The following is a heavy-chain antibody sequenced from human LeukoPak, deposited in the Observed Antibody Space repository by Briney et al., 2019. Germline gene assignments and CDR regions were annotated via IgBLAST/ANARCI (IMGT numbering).Heavy chain of an antibody. D-gene: IGHD1-26*01. CDR1: GFTFDDYA. Sequence: GRSLRLSCAASGFTFDDYAMHWVRQAPGKGLEWVSGISWNSGSIGYAESVKGRFTISRDNGKNSLYLQMNSLRAEDTALYYCAKDGLEWELTSAFDGWGEETMVTVSS. CDR3: AKDGLEWELTSAFDG. CDR2: ISWNSGSI. J-gene: IGHJ3*01. V-gene: IGHV3-9*01.